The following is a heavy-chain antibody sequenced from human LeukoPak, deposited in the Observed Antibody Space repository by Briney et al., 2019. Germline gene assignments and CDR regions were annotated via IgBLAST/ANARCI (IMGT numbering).Heavy chain of an antibody. CDR3: ARPYSSGWYGDFDY. V-gene: IGHV3-30-3*01. D-gene: IGHD6-19*01. J-gene: IGHJ4*02. Sequence: PGRSLRLSCAASGFTFSSYAMHWVRQAPGKGLEWVAVISYDASNKYYADSVKSRFTISRDNSKNTLYLQMNSLRAEDTAVYYCARPYSSGWYGDFDYWGQGTLVTVSS. CDR2: ISYDASNK. CDR1: GFTFSSYA.